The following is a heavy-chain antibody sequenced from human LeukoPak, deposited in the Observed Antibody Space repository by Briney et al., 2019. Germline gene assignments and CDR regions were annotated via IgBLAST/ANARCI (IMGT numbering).Heavy chain of an antibody. J-gene: IGHJ4*02. CDR2: ISGSGGST. V-gene: IGHV3-23*01. CDR3: AKVSYYYDSSGYPYYFDY. CDR1: GFTFSNYA. Sequence: GGSLRLSCAASGFTFSNYAVSWVRQAPGKGLEWVSAISGSGGSTYYADSVKGRLTISRDNSKNTLYLQMNSLRAEDTAVYYCAKVSYYYDSSGYPYYFDYWGQGTLVTVSS. D-gene: IGHD3-22*01.